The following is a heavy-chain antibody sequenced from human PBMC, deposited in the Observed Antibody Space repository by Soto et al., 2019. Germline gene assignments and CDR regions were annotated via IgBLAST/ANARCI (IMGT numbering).Heavy chain of an antibody. V-gene: IGHV5-10-1*01. CDR2: IDPSDSYT. CDR1: GYSITNYW. J-gene: IGHJ6*02. D-gene: IGHD6-6*01. Sequence: PGESLKISCKGSGYSITNYWISWVRQMPGKGLEWMGGIDPSDSYTNYSPSFQGHVTISADKSISTAYLQWSSLKASDTAMYYCASQVSSIADYYYYYYGMDVWGQGTTVTVSS. CDR3: ASQVSSIADYYYYYYGMDV.